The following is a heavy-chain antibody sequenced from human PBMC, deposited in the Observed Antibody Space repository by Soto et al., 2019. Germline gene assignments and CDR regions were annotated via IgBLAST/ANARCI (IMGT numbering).Heavy chain of an antibody. CDR3: ARTYYYGSGSYSVWFDP. D-gene: IGHD3-10*01. Sequence: ASVKVSCKASGYTFTSYGISWVRQAPGQGLEWMGWISAYNGNTNYAQKLQGRVTMTTDTSTSTAYMELRSLRSDDTAVYYCARTYYYGSGSYSVWFDPWGQGTLVTVSS. V-gene: IGHV1-18*01. CDR1: GYTFTSYG. CDR2: ISAYNGNT. J-gene: IGHJ5*02.